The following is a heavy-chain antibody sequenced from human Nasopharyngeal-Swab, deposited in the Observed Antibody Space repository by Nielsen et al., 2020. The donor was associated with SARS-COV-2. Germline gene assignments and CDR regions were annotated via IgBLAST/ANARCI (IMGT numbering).Heavy chain of an antibody. CDR1: GFSFSGYA. CDR3: ASGLTRRGWFDP. J-gene: IGHJ5*02. V-gene: IGHV3-30-3*01. Sequence: GGSLRLSCAASGFSFSGYAMHWVRQTAGKGLEWVAVIPSDGSDKYYADSVKGRFTISRDNAKNSLYLQMNSLRAEDTAVYYCASGLTRRGWFDPWGQGTLVTVSS. D-gene: IGHD4-23*01. CDR2: IPSDGSDK.